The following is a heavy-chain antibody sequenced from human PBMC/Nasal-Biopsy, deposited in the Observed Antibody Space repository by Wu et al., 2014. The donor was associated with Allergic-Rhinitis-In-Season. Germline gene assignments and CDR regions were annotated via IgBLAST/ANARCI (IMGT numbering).Heavy chain of an antibody. CDR2: MSNSGSA. CDR1: GGSVSSNYYY. J-gene: IGHJ3*02. Sequence: TLSLTCTVSGGSVSSNYYYWGWVRQFPGKGLEWIGSMSNSGSATHNPSLKSRVFISGDMSKNQFSLKLTSVTAADTAVYYCARGNKGRRYFDWLYDAFDIWGQGTLVTVPS. V-gene: IGHV4-39*01. CDR3: ARGNKGRRYFDWLYDAFDI. D-gene: IGHD3-9*01.